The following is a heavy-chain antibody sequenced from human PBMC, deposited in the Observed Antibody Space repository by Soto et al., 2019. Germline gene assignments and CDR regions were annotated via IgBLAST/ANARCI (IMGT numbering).Heavy chain of an antibody. Sequence: SVKVSCKASGGTFSIYTISWVRQAPGQGLEWMGRIIPILGIANYAQKFQGRVTITADKSTSTAYMELSSLRSEDTAVYYCARLYYYDSSGYDAFDIWGQGTMVTVSS. D-gene: IGHD3-22*01. V-gene: IGHV1-69*02. J-gene: IGHJ3*02. CDR3: ARLYYYDSSGYDAFDI. CDR2: IIPILGIA. CDR1: GGTFSIYT.